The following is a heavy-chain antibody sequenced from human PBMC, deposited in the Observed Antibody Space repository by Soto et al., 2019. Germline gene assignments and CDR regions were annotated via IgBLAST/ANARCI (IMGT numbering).Heavy chain of an antibody. CDR2: ISNDGTTT. J-gene: IGHJ3*02. V-gene: IGHV3-74*01. Sequence: GGSLRLSCAASGFTFSTYWMEWVRQAPGEGLVWVSQISNDGTTTVYADSVKGRFTVSRDNAKNTVYLQMNSLRVEDTAVYYCARDRGRLFDIWGQGTMVTVSS. CDR3: ARDRGRLFDI. CDR1: GFTFSTYW. D-gene: IGHD6-25*01.